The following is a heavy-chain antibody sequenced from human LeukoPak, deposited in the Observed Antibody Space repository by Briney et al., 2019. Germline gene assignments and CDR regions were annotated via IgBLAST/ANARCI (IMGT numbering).Heavy chain of an antibody. J-gene: IGHJ4*02. D-gene: IGHD2-2*03. V-gene: IGHV3-74*01. CDR3: ALGYCSSTSCRRY. CDR1: GFTFSSYW. CDR2: INTDGSST. Sequence: PGGSLRLSCAASGFTFSSYWMHWVRQAPGKGLVWVSRINTDGSSTSYADSVKGRFTISRDNAKNTLYLQMNSLRAEDTAVYYCALGYCSSTSCRRYWGQGTLVTVSS.